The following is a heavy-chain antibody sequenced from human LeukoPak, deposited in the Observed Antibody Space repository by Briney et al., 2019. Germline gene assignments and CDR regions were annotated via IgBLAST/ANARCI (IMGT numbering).Heavy chain of an antibody. D-gene: IGHD3-22*01. V-gene: IGHV1-2*02. CDR2: INPNSGGT. J-gene: IGHJ3*02. Sequence: GASVKVSCKASGYTFTGYYMHWVRQAPGQGLEWMGWINPNSGGTNYAQKFQGRVTMTRDTSISTAYMELSRLRSDDTAVYYCARALVVITDPHDAFDTWGQGTMVTVSS. CDR1: GYTFTGYY. CDR3: ARALVVITDPHDAFDT.